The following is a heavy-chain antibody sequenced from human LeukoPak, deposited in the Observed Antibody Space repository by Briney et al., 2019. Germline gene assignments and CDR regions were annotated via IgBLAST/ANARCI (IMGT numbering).Heavy chain of an antibody. CDR2: IYASGST. D-gene: IGHD6-13*01. CDR3: ARGMGITQQLALVFDY. J-gene: IGHJ4*02. CDR1: GGSISSGGYY. V-gene: IGHV4-61*02. Sequence: PSQTLSLTCTVSGGSISSGGYYWSWIRQPAGKGLEWIGRIYASGSTNYNPSLKSRVTMSVDTSNNQFSLKLSSVTAADTAVYYCARGMGITQQLALVFDYWGQGTLVTVSS.